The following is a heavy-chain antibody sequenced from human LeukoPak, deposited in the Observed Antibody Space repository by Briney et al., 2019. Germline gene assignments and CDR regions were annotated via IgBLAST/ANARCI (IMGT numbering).Heavy chain of an antibody. Sequence: GGSLRLSCAASGFTFSDYYMTWIRQAPGKGLEWVSYISNTGNTIYYADSVKGRFTISRGNAKSSLYLQMNSLRVEDTAVYFCVREGLAYDYWGQGTLVTVSS. CDR1: GFTFSDYY. CDR2: ISNTGNTI. V-gene: IGHV3-11*04. J-gene: IGHJ4*02. CDR3: VREGLAYDY. D-gene: IGHD6-19*01.